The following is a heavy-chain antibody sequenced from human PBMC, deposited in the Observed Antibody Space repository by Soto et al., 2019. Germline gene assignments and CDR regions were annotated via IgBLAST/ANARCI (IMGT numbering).Heavy chain of an antibody. CDR3: ARGNIVVVVAATYYYGMDV. D-gene: IGHD2-15*01. V-gene: IGHV1-69*13. CDR1: GGTFSSYA. J-gene: IGHJ6*02. CDR2: IIPIFGTA. Sequence: SVKVSCKASGGTFSSYAISWVRQAPGQGLEWMGGIIPIFGTANYAQKFQGRVTITADESTSTAYMELSSLRSEDTAVYYCARGNIVVVVAATYYYGMDVWGQGTTVTVSS.